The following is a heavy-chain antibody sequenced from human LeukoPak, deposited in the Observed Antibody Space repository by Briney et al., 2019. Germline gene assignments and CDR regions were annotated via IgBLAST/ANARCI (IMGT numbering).Heavy chain of an antibody. V-gene: IGHV3-48*03. Sequence: GGSLRLSCAASGFTFSSYEMNWVRQAPGKGLEWVSYISSSGSTIYYADSVKGRFTISRDNAKNSLYLQMNNLRAEDTAVYYCARASTTSDFDYWGQGTLVTVSS. J-gene: IGHJ4*02. D-gene: IGHD2/OR15-2a*01. CDR3: ARASTTSDFDY. CDR2: ISSSGSTI. CDR1: GFTFSSYE.